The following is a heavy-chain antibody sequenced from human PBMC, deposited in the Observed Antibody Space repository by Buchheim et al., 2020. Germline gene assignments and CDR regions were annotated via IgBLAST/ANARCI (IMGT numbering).Heavy chain of an antibody. CDR2: ISYDGSNK. Sequence: QVQLVESGGGVVQPGRSLRLSCAASGFTFSSYAMHWVRQAPGKGLEWVAVISYDGSNKYYADSVKGRFTISRDNSKNTLYLQMNSLRAEDTAVYYCAKDRLPGYSSGLGFDYWGQGTL. D-gene: IGHD6-19*01. CDR3: AKDRLPGYSSGLGFDY. V-gene: IGHV3-30*04. CDR1: GFTFSSYA. J-gene: IGHJ4*02.